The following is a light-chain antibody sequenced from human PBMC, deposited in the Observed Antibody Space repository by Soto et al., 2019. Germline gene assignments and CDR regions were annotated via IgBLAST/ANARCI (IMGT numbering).Light chain of an antibody. CDR2: SAS. J-gene: IGKJ1*01. V-gene: IGKV1-39*01. CDR3: QQYADGTKT. CDR1: QSISTY. Sequence: DIQMTQSPSSLSASEGDRVTIPCRASQSISTYVNGDQQKPGKAPKLLIYSASGLQRVGPAMFSGSGAGTEFTLTSSSLQSADFAVYLCQQYADGTKTFGPGTKVEIK.